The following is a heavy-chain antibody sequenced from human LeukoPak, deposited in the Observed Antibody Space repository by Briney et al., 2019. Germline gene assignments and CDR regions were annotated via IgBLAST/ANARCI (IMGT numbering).Heavy chain of an antibody. J-gene: IGHJ3*02. D-gene: IGHD4-23*01. CDR3: ARDSDYGGNAFDI. CDR1: GGSISSSSYY. Sequence: SETLSLTCTVSGGSISSSSYYWGWIRQPPGKRLEWIGSIYYSGSTYYNPSLKSRVTISVDTSKNQFSLKLSSVTAADTAVYYCARDSDYGGNAFDIWGQGTMVTVSS. V-gene: IGHV4-39*07. CDR2: IYYSGST.